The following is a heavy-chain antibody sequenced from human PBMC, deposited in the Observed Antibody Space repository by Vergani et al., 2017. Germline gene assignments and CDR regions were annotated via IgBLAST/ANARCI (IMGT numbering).Heavy chain of an antibody. D-gene: IGHD6-13*01. V-gene: IGHV1-2*02. CDR3: ARGEAA. Sequence: QVQLVQSGAEVKKPGASVKVSCKASGYTFTGYYMYWVRQAPGHGLEWMGWINPNSGRTNYAQKFQGRVTMTRDTSISTAYMELSRLTYDHTAVYYCARGEAAWGQGTLVTVSS. CDR2: INPNSGRT. J-gene: IGHJ4*02. CDR1: GYTFTGYY.